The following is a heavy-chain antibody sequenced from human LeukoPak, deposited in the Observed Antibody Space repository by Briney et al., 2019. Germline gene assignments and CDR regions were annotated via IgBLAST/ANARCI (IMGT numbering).Heavy chain of an antibody. J-gene: IGHJ4*02. V-gene: IGHV4-39*01. CDR2: IYYSGST. D-gene: IGHD4/OR15-4a*01. Sequence: SETLSLTCAVSGASISSSSYYWGWIRQPPGKGLEWIGSIYYSGSTYYNPSLKSRVTISVDTSKNQFSLKLSSVTAADTAVYYCARMGAIAGASANPDYWGQGTLVTVSS. CDR1: GASISSSSYY. CDR3: ARMGAIAGASANPDY.